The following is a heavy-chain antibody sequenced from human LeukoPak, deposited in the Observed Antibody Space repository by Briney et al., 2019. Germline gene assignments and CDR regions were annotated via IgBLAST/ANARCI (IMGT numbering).Heavy chain of an antibody. D-gene: IGHD6-13*01. J-gene: IGHJ6*02. CDR3: AKDTAAAGRYYYYGMDV. V-gene: IGHV3-23*01. Sequence: GGSLRLSCAASGFTFSSYAMSWVRQAPGKGLEWVSAISGSGGSTYYADSVKGRFTISRDNSKNTLYLQMNSLRAEDTAVYYCAKDTAAAGRYYYYGMDVWGQGTTVTVSS. CDR1: GFTFSSYA. CDR2: ISGSGGST.